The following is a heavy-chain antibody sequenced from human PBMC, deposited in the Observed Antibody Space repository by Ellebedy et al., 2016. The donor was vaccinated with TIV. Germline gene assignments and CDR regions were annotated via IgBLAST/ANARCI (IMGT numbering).Heavy chain of an antibody. CDR2: ISYDGSNK. V-gene: IGHV3-30*03. CDR3: ARETRD. Sequence: GGSLRLXCVASGFTFSSYGMHWVRQAPGKGLEWVAVISYDGSNKYYADSVKGRFTISRDNSKNTLYLQMNSLRAEDTAVYYCARETRDWGQGTLVTVSS. J-gene: IGHJ4*02. CDR1: GFTFSSYG.